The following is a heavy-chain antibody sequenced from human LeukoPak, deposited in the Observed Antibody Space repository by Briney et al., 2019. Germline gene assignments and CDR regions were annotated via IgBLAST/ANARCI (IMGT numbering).Heavy chain of an antibody. CDR1: XFTFSSYA. Sequence: GSXXLXCXAXXFTFSSYAMHWVRQAPGKGLEWVAVISYDGSNKYYADSVKGRFTISRDNSKNTLYLQMNSLRAEDTAVYYCATDPGYWGQGTLVTVSS. V-gene: IGHV3-30-3*01. J-gene: IGHJ4*02. CDR3: ATDPGY. CDR2: ISYDGSNK.